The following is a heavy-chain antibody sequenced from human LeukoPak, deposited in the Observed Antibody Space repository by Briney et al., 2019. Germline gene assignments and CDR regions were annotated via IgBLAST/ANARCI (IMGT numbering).Heavy chain of an antibody. J-gene: IGHJ5*02. CDR3: AKEGDFWSGYWIGNWFDP. CDR2: ISYDGSNK. D-gene: IGHD3-3*01. Sequence: GRSLRLSCAASGFTFSGYGMHWVRQAPGKGLEWVAVISYDGSNKYYADSVKGRFTISRDNSKNTLYLQMNSLRAEDTAVYYCAKEGDFWSGYWIGNWFDPWGQGTLVTVSS. CDR1: GFTFSGYG. V-gene: IGHV3-30*18.